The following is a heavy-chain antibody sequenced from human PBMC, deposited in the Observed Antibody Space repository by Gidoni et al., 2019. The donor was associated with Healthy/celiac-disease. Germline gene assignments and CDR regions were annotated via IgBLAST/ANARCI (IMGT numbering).Heavy chain of an antibody. CDR2: INPSGGST. V-gene: IGHV1-46*01. CDR1: GSTFTSYY. J-gene: IGHJ6*04. Sequence: SVTASCTASGSTFTSYYMHWVRQPPGQGLEWMGIINPSGGSTSYAQKFQGRVTMTRDTATSTVYRERSSLRSEDTAVYYCARDHIGAYYYGSGSYYKDPRFFMDVWGKGTTVTVSS. CDR3: ARDHIGAYYYGSGSYYKDPRFFMDV. D-gene: IGHD3-10*01.